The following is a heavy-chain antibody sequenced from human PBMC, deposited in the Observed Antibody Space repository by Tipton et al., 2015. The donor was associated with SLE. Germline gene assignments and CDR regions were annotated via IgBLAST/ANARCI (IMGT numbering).Heavy chain of an antibody. CDR1: GYTFTSYG. J-gene: IGHJ4*02. CDR2: ISAYNGNT. CDR3: ARPSGYTAMAPYYYYFDY. V-gene: IGHV1-18*01. D-gene: IGHD5-18*01. Sequence: QLVQSGAEVKKPGASVKVSCKASGYTFTSYGISWVRQAPGQGLEWMGWISAYNGNTNYAQKLQGRVTMTTDTSTSTAYTELRSLRSDDTAVYYCARPSGYTAMAPYYYYFDYWGQGTLVTVSS.